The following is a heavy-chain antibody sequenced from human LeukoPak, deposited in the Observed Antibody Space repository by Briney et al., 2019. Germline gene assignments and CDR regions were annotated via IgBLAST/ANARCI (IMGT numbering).Heavy chain of an antibody. V-gene: IGHV3-64D*06. CDR2: ISSNGGST. J-gene: IGHJ4*02. D-gene: IGHD5-12*01. CDR1: GFTFSSYA. CDR3: VKVATDLTYDY. Sequence: PGGSLRLSCSASGFTFSSYAMHWVRQAPGKGLEYVSAISSNGGSTYYADSVKGRFAISRDNSKNTLYLQMSSLRAEDTAVYYCVKVATDLTYDYWGQGTLVTVST.